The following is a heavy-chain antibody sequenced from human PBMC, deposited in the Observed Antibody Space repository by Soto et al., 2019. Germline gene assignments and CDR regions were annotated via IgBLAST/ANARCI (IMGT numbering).Heavy chain of an antibody. D-gene: IGHD1-26*01. CDR2: IYYSGST. CDR1: GGSISSGGYY. V-gene: IGHV4-31*03. J-gene: IGHJ4*02. CDR3: ARSTKARVGFDY. Sequence: PSETLSLTCTVSGGSISSGGYYWSWIRQHPGKGLEWIGYIYYSGSTYYNPSLESRVTISVDTSKNQFSLKLSSVTAADTAVYYCARSTKARVGFDYWGQGTLVTVSS.